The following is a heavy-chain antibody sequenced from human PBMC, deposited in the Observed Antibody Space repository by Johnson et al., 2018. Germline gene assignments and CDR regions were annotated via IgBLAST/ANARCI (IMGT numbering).Heavy chain of an antibody. D-gene: IGHD3-3*01. V-gene: IGHV3-33*06. CDR3: AKDRPAVWSGYPSWDRVFAI. Sequence: QVQLVQSGGGVVQPGKSLRLSCAASGFTFSNYGMHWVRQAPGKGLEWVAVIWYDGSNKYYADSVKGRFTISRDISKNEMYLQMNSLRAEDTAVYYCAKDRPAVWSGYPSWDRVFAIWGQGTMVTVSS. CDR2: IWYDGSNK. J-gene: IGHJ3*02. CDR1: GFTFSNYG.